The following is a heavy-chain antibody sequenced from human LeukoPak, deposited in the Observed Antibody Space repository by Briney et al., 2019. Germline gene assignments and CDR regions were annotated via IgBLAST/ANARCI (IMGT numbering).Heavy chain of an antibody. CDR3: ARVRVWFGELYHDAFDV. V-gene: IGHV3-53*01. Sequence: GGSLRLSCAASGFTVSSNYMSWVRQAPGKGLEWVSVIYSGGTTYYADSVKGRFTISRDNSKNTLYLQMNSLRVEDTAVYYCARVRVWFGELYHDAFDVWGQGTMVTVSS. CDR1: GFTVSSNY. J-gene: IGHJ3*01. D-gene: IGHD3-10*01. CDR2: IYSGGTT.